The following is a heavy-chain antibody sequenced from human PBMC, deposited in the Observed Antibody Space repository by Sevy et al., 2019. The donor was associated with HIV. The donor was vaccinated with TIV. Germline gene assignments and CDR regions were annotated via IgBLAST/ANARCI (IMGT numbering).Heavy chain of an antibody. V-gene: IGHV3-66*01. Sequence: GGSLRLSCAASGFTVSRNYMSWVRQAPGKGLEWVSVIYSDGKTFYADSVQDRFTICRDNAKNTLYRQRNRLRAEDTAVYYCAGGSSSWTLFDYWGQGTLVTVSS. D-gene: IGHD3-16*01. CDR3: AGGSSSWTLFDY. CDR1: GFTVSRNY. CDR2: IYSDGKT. J-gene: IGHJ4*02.